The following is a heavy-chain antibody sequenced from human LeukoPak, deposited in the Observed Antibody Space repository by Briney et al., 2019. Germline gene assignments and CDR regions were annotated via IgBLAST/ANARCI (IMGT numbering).Heavy chain of an antibody. J-gene: IGHJ4*02. CDR2: MYYSGNT. Sequence: SETLSLTCTVSGGSIHSYYWNWIRQPPGKGLEWIGYMYYSGNTNYNPSLKSRVTISVDTSKMQFSLKLNFVTAADTAVYYCARRHCTNGICYLGSWGQGALVTVSS. CDR1: GGSIHSYY. D-gene: IGHD2-8*01. V-gene: IGHV4-59*01. CDR3: ARRHCTNGICYLGS.